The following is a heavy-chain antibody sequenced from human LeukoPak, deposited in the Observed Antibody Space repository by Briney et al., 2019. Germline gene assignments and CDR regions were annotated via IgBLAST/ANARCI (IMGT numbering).Heavy chain of an antibody. CDR2: INHSGST. D-gene: IGHD2-2*01. CDR3: AREAGRSTSCYDLASCIAHHSVGLHSPGVIPKQFDI. V-gene: IGHV4-34*01. Sequence: PSETLSLTCAVYGGSFSGYYWSWIRQPPGKGLEWIGEINHSGSTNYNPSLKSRVTMSVDTSKNQFSLKLSSVTAADTAVYYCAREAGRSTSCYDLASCIAHHSVGLHSPGVIPKQFDIWGQGTMVTVSS. J-gene: IGHJ3*02. CDR1: GGSFSGYY.